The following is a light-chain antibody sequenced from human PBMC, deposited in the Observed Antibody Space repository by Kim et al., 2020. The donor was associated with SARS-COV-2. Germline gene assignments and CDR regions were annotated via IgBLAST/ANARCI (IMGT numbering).Light chain of an antibody. CDR1: GCSGGSGV. CDR2: SNS. J-gene: IGLJ1*01. CDR3: AAWDDSLYGHV. Sequence: GSGCSGGSGVGSGCRQLAGTARKGLVYSNSQRPSGVPAGFSGAKSGPSASLAIGGLQSEDEADYDCAAWDDSLYGHVFGTGTEVTVL. V-gene: IGLV1-44*01.